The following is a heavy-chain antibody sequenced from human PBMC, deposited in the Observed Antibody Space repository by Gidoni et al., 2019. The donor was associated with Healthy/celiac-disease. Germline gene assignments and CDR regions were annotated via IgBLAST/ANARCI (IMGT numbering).Heavy chain of an antibody. V-gene: IGHV3-23*01. J-gene: IGHJ4*02. D-gene: IGHD3-10*01. CDR3: AKSPYYYGSGSYPAAY. Sequence: EVQLLESGGGLVQPGGSLGLSCAPSVFTFRSYARSWVRQGPGKGLEWVSAISGSGVSTYYADSVKGRFTISRDNSKNTLYLQMNSLRAEDTAVYYCAKSPYYYGSGSYPAAYWGQGNLVTVSS. CDR2: ISGSGVST. CDR1: VFTFRSYA.